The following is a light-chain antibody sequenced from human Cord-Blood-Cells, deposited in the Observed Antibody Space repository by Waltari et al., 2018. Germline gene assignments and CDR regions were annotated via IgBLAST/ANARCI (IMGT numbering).Light chain of an antibody. Sequence: EIVLTQSPATLSLSPGERATLSCRASQSVISYLAWYQQKPGQAPRLLTYDASNRATGIPARFSGSESGTDFTLTISSLEPEDFAVYYCQQRSNWPPEYTFGQGTKLEIK. CDR1: QSVISY. CDR3: QQRSNWPPEYT. J-gene: IGKJ2*01. CDR2: DAS. V-gene: IGKV3-11*01.